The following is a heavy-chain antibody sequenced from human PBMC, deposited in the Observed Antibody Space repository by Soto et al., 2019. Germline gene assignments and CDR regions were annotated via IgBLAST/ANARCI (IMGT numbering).Heavy chain of an antibody. CDR3: AAATTCNFHFPY. J-gene: IGHJ4*02. CDR1: GFTISTHG. D-gene: IGHD1-1*01. Sequence: QAQLVESGGGVVQPGTSLRLSCAASGFTISTHGMHWVRQAPSKGLEWLANIWYDGSNKFYVESVKGRFSISKDNSKNTLNLQISSLRAEDTAVYYSAAATTCNFHFPYWGQGTQVTVSS. CDR2: IWYDGSNK. V-gene: IGHV3-33*03.